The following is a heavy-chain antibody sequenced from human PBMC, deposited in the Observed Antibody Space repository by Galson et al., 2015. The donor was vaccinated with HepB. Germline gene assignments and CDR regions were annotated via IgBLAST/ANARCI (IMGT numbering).Heavy chain of an antibody. J-gene: IGHJ3*02. Sequence: SLRLSCAASGFTFSNAWMNWVRQAPGKGLEWVGRIKSKTDGGTTDYAAPVKGRFTISRDDSKNTLYLQMNSLKTEDTAVYYCTTVSDFGVVIITADAFDIWGQGTMVTVSS. CDR3: TTVSDFGVVIITADAFDI. CDR2: IKSKTDGGTT. CDR1: GFTFSNAW. D-gene: IGHD3-3*01. V-gene: IGHV3-15*07.